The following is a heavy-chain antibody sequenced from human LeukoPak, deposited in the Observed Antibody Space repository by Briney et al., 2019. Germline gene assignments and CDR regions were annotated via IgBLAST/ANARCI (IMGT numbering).Heavy chain of an antibody. J-gene: IGHJ4*02. CDR3: ATKQWLAPPPDS. Sequence: GGSLRLSCAASGFIFSKYWMLWVRQAPGKGLESVSRINTDGTVTTYAASVKGRFTVSRDNADNTMFLQMNSVRDEDTAVYYCATKQWLAPPPDSWGQGTPVTVSS. CDR1: GFIFSKYW. CDR2: INTDGTVT. V-gene: IGHV3-74*01. D-gene: IGHD6-19*01.